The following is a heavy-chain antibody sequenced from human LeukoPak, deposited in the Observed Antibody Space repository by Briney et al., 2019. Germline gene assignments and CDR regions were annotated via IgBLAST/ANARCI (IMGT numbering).Heavy chain of an antibody. V-gene: IGHV1-8*01. CDR1: GYTFTSYD. CDR2: MNPNSGNT. J-gene: IGHJ6*03. Sequence: ASVKVSCKASGYTFTSYDINWVRQATGQGLEWMGWMNPNSGNTGYAQKFQGRVTMTRNTSISTAYMELSSLRSEDTAVYYCARGLQYYDILTGYSGYYYMDVWGKGTTVTVPS. CDR3: ARGLQYYDILTGYSGYYYMDV. D-gene: IGHD3-9*01.